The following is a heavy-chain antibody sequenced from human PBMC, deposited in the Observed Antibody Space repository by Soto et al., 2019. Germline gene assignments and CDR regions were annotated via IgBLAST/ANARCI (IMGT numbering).Heavy chain of an antibody. D-gene: IGHD5-18*01. CDR3: ARDRDTAISYGMDV. CDR1: GFTFSSYG. Sequence: GGSLRLSCAASGFTFSSYGMHWVRQAPGKGLEWVAVISYDGSNKYYADSVKGRFTISRDNSKNTLYLQMNSLRAEDTAVYYCARDRDTAISYGMDVWGQGTTVTVSS. CDR2: ISYDGSNK. J-gene: IGHJ6*02. V-gene: IGHV3-30*03.